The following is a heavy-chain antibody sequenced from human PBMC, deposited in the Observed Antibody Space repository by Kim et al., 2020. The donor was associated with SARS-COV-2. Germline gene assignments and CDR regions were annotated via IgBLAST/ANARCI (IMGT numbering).Heavy chain of an antibody. CDR1: GGSISSYY. Sequence: SETLSLTCTVSGGSISSYYWSWIRQPPGKGLEWIGYIYYSGSTNYNPSLKSRVTISVDTSKNQFSLKLSSVTAADTAVYYCARAQWPPSFDYWGQGTLVTVSS. V-gene: IGHV4-59*13. CDR3: ARAQWPPSFDY. J-gene: IGHJ4*02. D-gene: IGHD2-8*01. CDR2: IYYSGST.